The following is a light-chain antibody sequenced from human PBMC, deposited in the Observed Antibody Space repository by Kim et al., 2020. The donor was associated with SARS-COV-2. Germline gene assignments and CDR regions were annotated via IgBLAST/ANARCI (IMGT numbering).Light chain of an antibody. Sequence: VAVGQSVRNTCQGDILRGYSTTWYQQKPGQAPLLVIYRRHNRPSGIPDRFSGSTSGNTAFLTITGAQAGDEADYYCNSRDSNGNVIFGGGTQLTVL. CDR2: RRH. CDR1: ILRGYS. J-gene: IGLJ2*01. CDR3: NSRDSNGNVI. V-gene: IGLV3-19*01.